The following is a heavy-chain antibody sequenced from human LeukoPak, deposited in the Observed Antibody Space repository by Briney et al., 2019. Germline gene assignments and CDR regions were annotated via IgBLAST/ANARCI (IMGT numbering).Heavy chain of an antibody. CDR3: AKADAYYYDSSGYYSAWDY. CDR1: GFTFSSYA. Sequence: GGSLRLSCAASGFTFSSYAMSWVRQAPGKGLEWVSAISGSGGSTYYADSVKGRFTISRDNSKNTLYLQMNSLRAEDTAVYYCAKADAYYYDSSGYYSAWDYWGQGTLVTVSS. V-gene: IGHV3-23*01. D-gene: IGHD3-22*01. CDR2: ISGSGGST. J-gene: IGHJ4*02.